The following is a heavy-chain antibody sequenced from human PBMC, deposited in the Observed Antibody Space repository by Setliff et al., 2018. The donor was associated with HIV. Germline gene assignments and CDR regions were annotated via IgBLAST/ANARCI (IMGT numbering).Heavy chain of an antibody. D-gene: IGHD2-21*01. CDR2: IRHDGSNK. J-gene: IGHJ5*02. Sequence: GGSLRLSCAASGFTFSSYGMHWVRQAPGKGLEWVTFIRHDGSNKYYATPVKGRFTISRDDSKTTVYLQMNSLKTEDTAVYYCTLKHTWGQGTLVTVSS. V-gene: IGHV3-30*02. CDR3: TLKHT. CDR1: GFTFSSYG.